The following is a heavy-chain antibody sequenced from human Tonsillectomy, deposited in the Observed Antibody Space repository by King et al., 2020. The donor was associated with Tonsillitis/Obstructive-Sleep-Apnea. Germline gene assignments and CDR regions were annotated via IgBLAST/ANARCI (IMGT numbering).Heavy chain of an antibody. Sequence: FTLKESGPTLVKPTQTLTLTCTFSGFSLSTSGVGVGWIRQPPGKALEWLALIYWDDDKRYSPSLKSRLTITKDTSKNQVVLTMTNMDPVDTATYYCAHNQRAIVVVPAAVGGAFDIWGQGTMVTVSS. V-gene: IGHV2-5*02. J-gene: IGHJ3*02. CDR2: IYWDDDK. CDR3: AHNQRAIVVVPAAVGGAFDI. D-gene: IGHD2-2*01. CDR1: GFSLSTSGVG.